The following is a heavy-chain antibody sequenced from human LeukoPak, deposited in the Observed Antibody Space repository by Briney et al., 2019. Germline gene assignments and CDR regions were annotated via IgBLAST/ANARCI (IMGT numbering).Heavy chain of an antibody. V-gene: IGHV1-69*13. J-gene: IGHJ4*02. CDR2: IIPIFGTT. Sequence: SVKVSCKASGYTFTGYYMHWVRQAPGRGLEWMGGIIPIFGTTNYAQKFRGRVTIIADESTSTADMELSSLRSEDTAVYYCARDRSSGYDESDYWGQGTLVTVSS. CDR1: GYTFTGYY. D-gene: IGHD3-22*01. CDR3: ARDRSSGYDESDY.